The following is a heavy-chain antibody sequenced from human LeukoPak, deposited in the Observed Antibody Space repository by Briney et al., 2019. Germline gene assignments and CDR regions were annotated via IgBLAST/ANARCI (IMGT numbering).Heavy chain of an antibody. J-gene: IGHJ4*02. CDR2: LNSDGSTA. Sequence: PGGSLRLSCAASGFTFSNYWMLWARHAPGKGRVWSSRLNSDGSTASYADSVKGRFIISRDNAKNTLYLQMNRLRAEDTAVYYCTRYSGSYYGFDYWGQGTLVTVSS. D-gene: IGHD1-26*01. CDR3: TRYSGSYYGFDY. V-gene: IGHV3-74*01. CDR1: GFTFSNYW.